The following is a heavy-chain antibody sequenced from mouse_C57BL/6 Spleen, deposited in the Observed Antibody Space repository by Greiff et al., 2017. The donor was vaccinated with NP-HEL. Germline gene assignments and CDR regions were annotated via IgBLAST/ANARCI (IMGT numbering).Heavy chain of an antibody. J-gene: IGHJ4*01. CDR3: ARRAQDYAMDY. V-gene: IGHV5-6*01. D-gene: IGHD3-2*02. Sequence: EVQVVESGGDLVKPGGSLKLSCAASGFTFSSYGMSWVRQTPDKRLEWVATISSGGSYTYYPDSVKGRFTISRDNAKNTLYLQMSSLKSEDTAMYYCARRAQDYAMDYWGQGTSVTVSS. CDR1: GFTFSSYG. CDR2: ISSGGSYT.